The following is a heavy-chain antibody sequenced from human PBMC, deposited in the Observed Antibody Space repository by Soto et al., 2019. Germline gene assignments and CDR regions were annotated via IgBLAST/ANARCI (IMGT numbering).Heavy chain of an antibody. CDR1: GFTFSSYW. V-gene: IGHV3-74*01. CDR2: ISSDGSRT. D-gene: IGHD6-13*01. CDR3: AKDQGSSWYEIDY. Sequence: GGSLILSCAASGFTFSSYWMYWVRQAPGKGLVWVSRISSDGSRTDYADSVKGRFTISRDNARNTLYLQMNSLRAEDTAVYYCAKDQGSSWYEIDYWGQGTQVTVSS. J-gene: IGHJ4*02.